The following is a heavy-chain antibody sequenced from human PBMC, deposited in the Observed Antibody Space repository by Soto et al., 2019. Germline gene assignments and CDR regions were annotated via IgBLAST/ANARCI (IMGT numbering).Heavy chain of an antibody. V-gene: IGHV3-15*01. Sequence: RRLSCAASGFTFSNAWMSWVRQAPGKGLEWVGRIKSKTDGGTTDYAAPVKGRFTISRDDSKNTLYLQMNSLKTEDTAVYYCTTDRYYDYVWGSSHWGQGTLVTVSS. J-gene: IGHJ4*02. CDR1: GFTFSNAW. D-gene: IGHD3-16*01. CDR2: IKSKTDGGTT. CDR3: TTDRYYDYVWGSSH.